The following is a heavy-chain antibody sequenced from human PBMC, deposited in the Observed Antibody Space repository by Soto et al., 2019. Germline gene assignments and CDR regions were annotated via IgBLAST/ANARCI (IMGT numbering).Heavy chain of an antibody. V-gene: IGHV4-59*01. CDR2: IYYKGGT. CDR3: ARAGLISAGIGEGWFDP. J-gene: IGHJ5*02. CDR1: GDSISSYY. Sequence: SSETLSLTCTVSGDSISSYYWSWIRQPPGKGLEWIGYIYYKGGTNYNPSLKSRVTISLDTSKNQFSLKLSSVTAADTAVYYCARAGLISAGIGEGWFDPWGQGTLVTVSS. D-gene: IGHD6-13*01.